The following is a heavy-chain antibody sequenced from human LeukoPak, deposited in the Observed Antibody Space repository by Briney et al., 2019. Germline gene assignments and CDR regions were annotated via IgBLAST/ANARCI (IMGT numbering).Heavy chain of an antibody. V-gene: IGHV3-23*01. D-gene: IGHD3-9*01. Sequence: GGSLRLSCAASGFTFSSYVMTWVRQAPGKGLEWVSAISGSGGSTYYADSVKGRFTIFRDNSKNTLYLQMNSLRGEDTAVYYCAKDRKAYDILTGYDYWGQGTLVTVSS. CDR1: GFTFSSYV. J-gene: IGHJ4*02. CDR3: AKDRKAYDILTGYDY. CDR2: ISGSGGST.